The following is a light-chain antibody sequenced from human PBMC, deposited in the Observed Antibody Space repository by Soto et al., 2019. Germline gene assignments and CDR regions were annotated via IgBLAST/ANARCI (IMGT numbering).Light chain of an antibody. CDR2: VNS. V-gene: IGLV1-40*01. J-gene: IGLJ2*01. CDR1: SSNIGAGYN. CDR3: QSYDSSLSGFVV. Sequence: QLVLTQPPSVSGAPGQRVTITWTESSSNIGAGYNVHWYQQLPGTAPKLLIYVNSNRPSGVPDRFSGSKSGTSASLAITGLQAEDEADYYCQSYDSSLSGFVVFGGGTKLTVL.